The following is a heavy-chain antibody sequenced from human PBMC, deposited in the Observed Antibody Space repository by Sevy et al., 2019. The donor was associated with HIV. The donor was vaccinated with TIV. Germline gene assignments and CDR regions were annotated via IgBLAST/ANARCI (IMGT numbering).Heavy chain of an antibody. V-gene: IGHV1-2*06. CDR3: VRAPTDFWTGGMDV. Sequence: ASVKVSCKASGYSFTGYYMHWVRQAPGQGLEWMGRINPISGATDDSQKFQGRVTTTRDTSISTAYMEVSRLRSDDTAGYYCVRAPTDFWTGGMDVWGQGTTVTVSS. D-gene: IGHD3-3*01. J-gene: IGHJ6*02. CDR1: GYSFTGYY. CDR2: INPISGAT.